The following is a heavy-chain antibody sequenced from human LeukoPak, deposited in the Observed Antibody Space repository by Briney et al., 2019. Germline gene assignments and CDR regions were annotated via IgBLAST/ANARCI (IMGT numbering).Heavy chain of an antibody. Sequence: GGSPRLSCAASGFTFSNYAMSWVRQTPGKGLEWVSGISGNGGSTYYADSVRGRFTISRDNSKNTLSLQMNSLRAEDTAVYYCAKGVAYFWSGSDPFDYWGQGTLVTVSS. V-gene: IGHV3-23*01. CDR1: GFTFSNYA. J-gene: IGHJ4*02. CDR3: AKGVAYFWSGSDPFDY. D-gene: IGHD3-3*01. CDR2: ISGNGGST.